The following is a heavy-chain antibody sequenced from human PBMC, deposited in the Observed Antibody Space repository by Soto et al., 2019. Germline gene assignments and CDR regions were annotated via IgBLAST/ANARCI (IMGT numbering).Heavy chain of an antibody. CDR3: ARDRYSSGWYDLDY. CDR2: IWYDGSNK. D-gene: IGHD6-19*01. CDR1: GFTFSSYG. Sequence: QVQLVESGGGVVQPGRSLRLSCAASGFTFSSYGMHWVRQAPGKGLEWVAVIWYDGSNKYYADSVKGRFTSSRDNSKNTLYLQMNSLRVEDTAVYYCARDRYSSGWYDLDYWGQVTLVTVSS. J-gene: IGHJ4*02. V-gene: IGHV3-33*01.